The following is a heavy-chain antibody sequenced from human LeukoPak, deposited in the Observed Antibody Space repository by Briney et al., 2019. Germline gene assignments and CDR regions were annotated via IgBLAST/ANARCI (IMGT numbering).Heavy chain of an antibody. D-gene: IGHD3-10*01. V-gene: IGHV3-23*01. J-gene: IGHJ4*02. CDR3: ARRPFGADY. CDR1: GFTFSNYA. Sequence: PGGSLRLSCAASGFTFSNYAINWVRQAPGKGLEWISTFTGGDSATYYAESVKGRFTISRDNAKNSVYLQMNSLRVEDTAVYYCARRPFGADYWGQGTLVTVSS. CDR2: FTGGDSAT.